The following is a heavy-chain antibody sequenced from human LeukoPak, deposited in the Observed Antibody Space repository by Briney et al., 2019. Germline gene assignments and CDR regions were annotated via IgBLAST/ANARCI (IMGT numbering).Heavy chain of an antibody. CDR3: ASSPAAIAALYYFDY. CDR1: GFTFDDYG. CDR2: INWNGGST. Sequence: RPGGSLRLSCAASGFTFDDYGMSWVRQAPGKGLEWVSGINWNGGSTGYADSVKGRFTISRDNAKNSLYLQMNSLRDEDTALYYCASSPAAIAALYYFDYWGQGTLVTVSS. V-gene: IGHV3-20*04. D-gene: IGHD2-2*01. J-gene: IGHJ4*02.